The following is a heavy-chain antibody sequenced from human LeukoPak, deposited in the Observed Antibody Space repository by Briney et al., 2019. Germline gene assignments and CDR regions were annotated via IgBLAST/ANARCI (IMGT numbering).Heavy chain of an antibody. J-gene: IGHJ4*02. CDR1: GFTFSSYS. CDR2: ISSSSSYI. CDR3: ARGRIAVAGLHFDY. D-gene: IGHD6-19*01. Sequence: GGSLRLSCAASGFTFSSYSMNWVRQAPGKGLEWVSSISSSSSYIYYADSVKGRFTISRDNAKNSLYLQMNSLRAEDTAVYYCARGRIAVAGLHFDYWGQGTLVTVSS. V-gene: IGHV3-21*01.